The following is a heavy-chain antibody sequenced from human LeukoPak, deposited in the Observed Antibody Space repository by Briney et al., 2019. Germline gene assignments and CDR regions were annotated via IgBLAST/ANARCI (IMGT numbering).Heavy chain of an antibody. CDR3: ARERRYYDILTGYPSYYYYYYMDV. J-gene: IGHJ6*03. V-gene: IGHV4-39*07. CDR2: IYYSGST. Sequence: SETLSLTCTVSGGSISSSSYYWGWIRQPPGKGLEWIGSIYYSGSTYYNPSLKSRVTISVDTSKNQFSLKLSSVTAADTAVYYCARERRYYDILTGYPSYYYYYYMDVWGKGTTVTVSS. CDR1: GGSISSSSYY. D-gene: IGHD3-9*01.